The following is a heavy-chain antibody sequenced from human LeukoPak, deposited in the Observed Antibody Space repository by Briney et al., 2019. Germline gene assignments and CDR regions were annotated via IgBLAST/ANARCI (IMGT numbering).Heavy chain of an antibody. CDR2: IIPTFSTA. V-gene: IGHV1-69*05. CDR1: GGTFSSYA. Sequence: ASVKVSCKASGGTFSSYAISWVRQAPGQGLEWMGRIIPTFSTAYYAQKFQGRVTITTDESTSTAYMELSSLRSEDTAVYYCARERETDYDILTGYWRYFDYWGQGTLVIVSS. J-gene: IGHJ4*02. D-gene: IGHD3-9*01. CDR3: ARERETDYDILTGYWRYFDY.